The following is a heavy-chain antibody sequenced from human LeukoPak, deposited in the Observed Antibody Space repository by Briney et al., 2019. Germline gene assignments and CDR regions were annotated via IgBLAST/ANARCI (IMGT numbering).Heavy chain of an antibody. V-gene: IGHV4-59*01. Sequence: SETLSLTCTVSGGSISSYYWSWIRQPPGKGLEWIGYIYYSGSTNYNPSLKSRVTISVDTSKNQFSLKLSSVTAADTAVYYCASLPDIGDAFDIWGQGTKVTVSS. J-gene: IGHJ3*02. CDR2: IYYSGST. CDR1: GGSISSYY. D-gene: IGHD2-15*01. CDR3: ASLPDIGDAFDI.